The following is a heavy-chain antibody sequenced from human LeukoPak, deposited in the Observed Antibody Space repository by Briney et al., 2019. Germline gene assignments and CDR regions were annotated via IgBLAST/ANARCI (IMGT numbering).Heavy chain of an antibody. J-gene: IGHJ4*02. Sequence: SGGSLRLSCAASGFTFSFYSMSWVRQAPGKGLEWVANIKPDGSEKYYVDSVKGRFTVSRDNAKNSQYLQMSSLRADDTAVYFCARAGGGWNDHWGQGTLVTVSS. CDR2: IKPDGSEK. V-gene: IGHV3-7*05. D-gene: IGHD6-19*01. CDR3: ARAGGGWNDH. CDR1: GFTFSFYS.